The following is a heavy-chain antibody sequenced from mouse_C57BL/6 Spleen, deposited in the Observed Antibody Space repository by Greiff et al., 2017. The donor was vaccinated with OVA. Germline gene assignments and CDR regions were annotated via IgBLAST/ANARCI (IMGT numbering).Heavy chain of an antibody. V-gene: IGHV1-62-2*01. CDR1: GYTFTEYT. J-gene: IGHJ2*01. Sequence: QVHVKQSGAELVKPGASVKLSCQASGYTFTEYTINWVKQRSGQGLEWIGWFYTGSGSIKYNEKFKDKATLTADKAYSTVSMELSRLTSEDSAVYFWARHEGYDYDGDYYDYWGQGTTLTVSS. D-gene: IGHD2-4*01. CDR2: FYTGSGSI. CDR3: ARHEGYDYDGDYYDY.